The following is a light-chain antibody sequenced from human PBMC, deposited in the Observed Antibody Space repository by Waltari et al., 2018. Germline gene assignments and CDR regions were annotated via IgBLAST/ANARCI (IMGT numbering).Light chain of an antibody. CDR1: TNDVGGYNS. Sequence: QSALTQPASVSGSPGQSVTIFCTGTTNDVGGYNSVLWYQERPGQAPRVIIYDVSDRPSGVSDRFSGSKSGNTASLTISGLQAEDEADYYCSSQSSNNVVLFGGGTKLTVL. CDR3: SSQSSNNVVL. CDR2: DVS. J-gene: IGLJ2*01. V-gene: IGLV2-14*01.